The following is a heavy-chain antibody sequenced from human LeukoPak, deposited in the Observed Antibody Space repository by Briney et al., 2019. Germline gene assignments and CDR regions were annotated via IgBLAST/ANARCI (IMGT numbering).Heavy chain of an antibody. CDR2: IYYSGST. CDR3: AREVSLGGLRY. J-gene: IGHJ4*02. V-gene: IGHV4-61*01. D-gene: IGHD3-16*01. CDR1: GGSISSSSYY. Sequence: SETLSLTCTVSGGSISSSSYYWSWIRQPPGKGLEWIGYIYYSGSTNYNPSLKSRVTISVDTSKNQFSPQLNSVTPEDTAVYFCAREVSLGGLRYWGQGTLVTVSS.